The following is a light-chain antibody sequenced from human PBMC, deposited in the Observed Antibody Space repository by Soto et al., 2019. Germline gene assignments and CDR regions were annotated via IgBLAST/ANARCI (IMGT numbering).Light chain of an antibody. J-gene: IGLJ1*01. CDR3: SSYTSGSTLDV. CDR1: SSDLAIYNY. V-gene: IGLV2-14*01. Sequence: QSVLTQPASVSGSPGQSITISCTGTSSDLAIYNYVSWYQQQPGKAPKLMIYAASNRPSGVSHRFSGSRSGNTASLTISGLQAEDEAHYYCSSYTSGSTLDVFGTGTKLTVL. CDR2: AAS.